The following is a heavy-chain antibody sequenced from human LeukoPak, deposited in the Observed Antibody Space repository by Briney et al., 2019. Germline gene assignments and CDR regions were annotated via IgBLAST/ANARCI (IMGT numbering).Heavy chain of an antibody. V-gene: IGHV4-34*01. CDR1: GGSFSGYY. D-gene: IGHD3-10*01. CDR3: ARGGGWFGELRGYFQH. Sequence: SETLSLTCAVYGGSFSGYYWSWIRQPPGKGLEWIGEINHSGSTNYNPSLKSRVTTSVDTSKNQFSLELSSVTAADTAVYYCARGGGWFGELRGYFQHWGQGTLVTVSS. CDR2: INHSGST. J-gene: IGHJ1*01.